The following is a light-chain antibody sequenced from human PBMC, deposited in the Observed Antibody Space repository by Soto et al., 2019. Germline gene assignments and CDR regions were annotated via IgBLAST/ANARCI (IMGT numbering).Light chain of an antibody. CDR2: DAS. CDR1: QSISSW. CDR3: QQYYSYPS. Sequence: DIQMPQSPSTLSASVGARVTLTCRASQSISSWLAWYQQKPGKAPKLLIYDASSLESGVPSRFSGSGSGTDYTLTISCLQSEDFATYYCQQYYSYPSFGQGTKVDIK. V-gene: IGKV1-5*01. J-gene: IGKJ1*01.